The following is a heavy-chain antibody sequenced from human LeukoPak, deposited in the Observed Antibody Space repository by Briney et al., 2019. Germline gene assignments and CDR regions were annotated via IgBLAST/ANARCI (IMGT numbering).Heavy chain of an antibody. CDR2: ISSSSSYI. V-gene: IGHV3-21*01. CDR3: ARDRIDYGDLPADY. J-gene: IGHJ4*02. CDR1: GFAFSSYS. Sequence: GGSLRLSCAASGFAFSSYSMNWVRQAPGKGLEWVSSISSSSSYIYYADSVKGRFTISRDNAKNSLYLQMNSLRAEDTAVYYCARDRIDYGDLPADYWGRGTLVTVSS. D-gene: IGHD4-17*01.